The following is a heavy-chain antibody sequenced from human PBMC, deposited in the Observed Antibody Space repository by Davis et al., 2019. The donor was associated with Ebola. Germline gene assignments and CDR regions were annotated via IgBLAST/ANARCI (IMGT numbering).Heavy chain of an antibody. D-gene: IGHD6-19*01. CDR3: ATTQWLREFDN. CDR2: IYDQST. J-gene: IGHJ4*02. V-gene: IGHV3-53*05. CDR1: GFTVSSNH. Sequence: GESLKISCTASGFTVSSNHMSVVRQAPGKGLEWVSVIYDQSTAYADAVRGRFIITRDKSNNTPYLEMSSLRVDDTAVYYCATTQWLREFDNWGQGTLVTVSS.